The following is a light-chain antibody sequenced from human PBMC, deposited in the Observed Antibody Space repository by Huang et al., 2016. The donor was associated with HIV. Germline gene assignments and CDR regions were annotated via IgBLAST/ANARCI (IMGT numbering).Light chain of an antibody. J-gene: IGKJ4*01. CDR1: QTVVNY. CDR2: AAS. V-gene: IGKV1-39*01. CDR3: QQSYSTAALT. Sequence: DIQMTQSPSSLSVSVGDRVTITCRASQTVVNYLNWYQHKPGRAPKRLVFAASSLQSGVPSRFSGSGSGTHFTLTINSLQPEDLATYYCQQSYSTAALTFGGGTKIEVK.